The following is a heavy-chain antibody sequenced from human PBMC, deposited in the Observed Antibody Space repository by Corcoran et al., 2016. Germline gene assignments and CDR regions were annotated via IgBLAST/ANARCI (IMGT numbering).Heavy chain of an antibody. CDR2: INAGNGNT. CDR1: GYTFTSYD. D-gene: IGHD3-10*01. J-gene: IGHJ5*02. CDR3: ARACFGELSWFDP. Sequence: QVQLVQSGAEVKKPGASVKVSCKASGYTFTSYDMHWVRQAPGQRLEWMGWINAGNGNTKYSQNFQGRVTITRDTSASTAYMELSSLRSEDTAVYYCARACFGELSWFDPWGQGTLVTVSS. V-gene: IGHV1-3*01.